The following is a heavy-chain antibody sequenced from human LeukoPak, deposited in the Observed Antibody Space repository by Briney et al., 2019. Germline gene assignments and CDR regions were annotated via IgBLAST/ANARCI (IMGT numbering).Heavy chain of an antibody. CDR2: INPNSGGT. V-gene: IGHV1-2*02. CDR3: ARDHPYDSSGYPY. J-gene: IGHJ4*02. CDR1: GYTFTSYA. Sequence: ASVKVSCKASGYTFTSYAMNWVRQAPGQGLEWMGWINPNSGGTNYAQKFQGRVTMTRDTSISTAYMELSRLRSDDTAVYYCARDHPYDSSGYPYWGQGTLVTVSS. D-gene: IGHD3-22*01.